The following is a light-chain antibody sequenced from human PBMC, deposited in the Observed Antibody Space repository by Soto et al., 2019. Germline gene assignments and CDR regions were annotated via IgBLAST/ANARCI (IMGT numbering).Light chain of an antibody. Sequence: DIQMTQSPSSLSASVGDRVTITCRASQSIRTYLNWYQQKPGKAPKFLIYAASRLQSGVPSRFSGIVSGTDFTLTVSSLQPEDFATYYFQQSFSTPLTFSGGTKVDIK. V-gene: IGKV1-39*01. CDR3: QQSFSTPLT. CDR1: QSIRTY. CDR2: AAS. J-gene: IGKJ4*01.